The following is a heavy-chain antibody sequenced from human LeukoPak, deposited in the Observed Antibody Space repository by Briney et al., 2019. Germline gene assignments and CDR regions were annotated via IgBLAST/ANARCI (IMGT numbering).Heavy chain of an antibody. J-gene: IGHJ4*02. V-gene: IGHV3-23*01. Sequence: PGGSLRLSCAASGFTFSSYAMSWVRQAPGKGLEWVSAISGSGGSTYYADSVKGRFTISRDNSKNTLYLQMNSLRAEDTAVYYCAKDLSDYEFWSGYVFDYWGQGTLVTVSS. CDR2: ISGSGGST. CDR3: AKDLSDYEFWSGYVFDY. D-gene: IGHD3-3*01. CDR1: GFTFSSYA.